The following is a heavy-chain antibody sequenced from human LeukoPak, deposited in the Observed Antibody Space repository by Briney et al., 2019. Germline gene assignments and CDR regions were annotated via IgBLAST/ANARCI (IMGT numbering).Heavy chain of an antibody. Sequence: SETLSLTCTVSGGSISSYYWSWIRQPPGKGPEWIGYIYYSGSTNYNPSLKSRVTISVDTSKNQFSLKLSSVTAADTAVYYCARDLGIAAAGNWFDPWGQGTLVAVSS. J-gene: IGHJ5*02. D-gene: IGHD6-13*01. V-gene: IGHV4-59*01. CDR3: ARDLGIAAAGNWFDP. CDR2: IYYSGST. CDR1: GGSISSYY.